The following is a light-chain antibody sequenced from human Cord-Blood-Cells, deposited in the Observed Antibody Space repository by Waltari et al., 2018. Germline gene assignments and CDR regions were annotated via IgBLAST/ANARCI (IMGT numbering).Light chain of an antibody. CDR3: SSDTSSSTLV. Sequence: QSALTQPASVSGSPGQSITISCTGTSSDVGGYNYVSWYQQHPGKAPKLMIYDVSKRPLGVSTRCSRSKAGNAASQTSSVLQDEGEADHYCSSDTSSSTLVFGGGTELTVL. J-gene: IGLJ3*02. V-gene: IGLV2-14*01. CDR1: SSDVGGYNY. CDR2: DVS.